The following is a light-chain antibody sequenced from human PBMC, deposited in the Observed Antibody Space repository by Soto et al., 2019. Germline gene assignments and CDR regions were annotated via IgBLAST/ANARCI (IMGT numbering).Light chain of an antibody. V-gene: IGKV3-15*01. CDR1: QSVSSN. CDR3: QQYNNWPPT. Sequence: EIVMTQSPATLSASPGERATLSCRASQSVSSNIAWYQQKSGQSPRLLISGASTRATGIPARFSGSGSGTEFTLTISSLQSEDFAVYYCQQYNNWPPTFGLGTKVEIK. J-gene: IGKJ1*01. CDR2: GAS.